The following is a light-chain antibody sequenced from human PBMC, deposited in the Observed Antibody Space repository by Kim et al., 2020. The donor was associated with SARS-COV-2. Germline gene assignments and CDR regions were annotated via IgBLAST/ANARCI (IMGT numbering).Light chain of an antibody. V-gene: IGLV3-19*01. Sequence: SSELTQDPAVSVALGQTVRIKCQGDSLRKYYASWYQQKPGQAPLLVIYGKNNRPSGIPDRFSGSSSGNTASLTITGAQAEDEAGYYCNSRDSSGNHWVFG. J-gene: IGLJ3*02. CDR3: NSRDSSGNHWV. CDR1: SLRKYY. CDR2: GKN.